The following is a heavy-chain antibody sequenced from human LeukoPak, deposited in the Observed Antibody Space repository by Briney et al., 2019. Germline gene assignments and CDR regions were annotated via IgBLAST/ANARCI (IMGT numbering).Heavy chain of an antibody. Sequence: PGGSLRLSCEASGFTFNNYWMSWVRQAPGKGLEWVANIRYDGSEKYYVDSVKGRFTISRDNAKNSLYLQMNSLRAEDTALYYCAKDMAAYYYASGNIDYWGQGTLVTVSS. CDR3: AKDMAAYYYASGNIDY. D-gene: IGHD3-10*01. CDR2: IRYDGSEK. CDR1: GFTFNNYW. V-gene: IGHV3-7*03. J-gene: IGHJ4*02.